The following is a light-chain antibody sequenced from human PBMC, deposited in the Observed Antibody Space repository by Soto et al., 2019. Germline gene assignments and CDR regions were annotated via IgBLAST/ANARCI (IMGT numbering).Light chain of an antibody. CDR3: SSYTSSSPYV. CDR1: SSDVGGYNY. V-gene: IGLV2-14*01. Sequence: QSALTQPASVSGSPGQSITISCTGTSSDVGGYNYVSWYQQHPGKAPKLMIYEVSNRPSGVSNGFSGSKSGNTASLTISGLQAEDEAEYYCSSYTSSSPYVFGPGTKLTVL. J-gene: IGLJ1*01. CDR2: EVS.